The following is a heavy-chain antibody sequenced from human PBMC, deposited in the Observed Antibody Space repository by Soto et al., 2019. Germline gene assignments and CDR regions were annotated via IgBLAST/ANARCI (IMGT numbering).Heavy chain of an antibody. J-gene: IGHJ4*02. CDR1: GFTFSSYG. CDR2: IWYDGSNK. CDR3: ARDFYYDSSGYPDH. Sequence: GGSLRLSCAASGFTFSSYGMHWVRQAPGKGLEWVAVIWYDGSNKYYADSVKGRFTISRDNSKNTLYLQMNSLRAEDTAVYYCARDFYYDSSGYPDHWGQGTLVTVSS. V-gene: IGHV3-33*01. D-gene: IGHD3-22*01.